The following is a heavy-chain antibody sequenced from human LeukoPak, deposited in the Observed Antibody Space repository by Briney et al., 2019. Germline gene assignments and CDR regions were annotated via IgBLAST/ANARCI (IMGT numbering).Heavy chain of an antibody. J-gene: IGHJ5*02. V-gene: IGHV1-69*13. CDR3: AREGPSVVVVAANNWFDP. D-gene: IGHD2-15*01. Sequence: SVKVSCKASGGTFSSYAISWVRQAPGEGLEWMGGIIPIFGTANYAQKFQGRVTITADESTSTAYMELSSLRSEDTAVYYCAREGPSVVVVAANNWFDPWGQGTLVTVSS. CDR1: GGTFSSYA. CDR2: IIPIFGTA.